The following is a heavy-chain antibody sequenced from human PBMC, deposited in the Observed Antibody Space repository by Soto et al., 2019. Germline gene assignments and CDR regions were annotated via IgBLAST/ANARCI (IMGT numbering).Heavy chain of an antibody. D-gene: IGHD3-16*01. V-gene: IGHV4-34*01. J-gene: IGHJ4*02. CDR3: ARGDRVPFWGSHWKY. Sequence: SETLSLTCAVYGGSFSGYYWSWIRQPPGKGLEWIGEINHSGSTNYNPSLKSRVTISVDTSKNQFSLKLSSVTAADTAVYYCARGDRVPFWGSHWKYWGQGTLVTVSS. CDR1: GGSFSGYY. CDR2: INHSGST.